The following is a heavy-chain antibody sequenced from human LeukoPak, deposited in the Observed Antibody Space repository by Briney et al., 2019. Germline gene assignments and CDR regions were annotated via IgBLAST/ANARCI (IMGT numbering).Heavy chain of an antibody. CDR2: IYYSGST. Sequence: SETLSLTCTVSGGSISSISSNNYHWGWIRQPPGKGLEWIGSIYYSGSTCYNPSLKSRVTISVDTSKNQFSLKLSSVTAADTALYYCAREMGVVTAHGIDVWGQGTTVTVSS. V-gene: IGHV4-39*02. D-gene: IGHD4-23*01. CDR3: AREMGVVTAHGIDV. CDR1: GGSISSISSNNYH. J-gene: IGHJ6*02.